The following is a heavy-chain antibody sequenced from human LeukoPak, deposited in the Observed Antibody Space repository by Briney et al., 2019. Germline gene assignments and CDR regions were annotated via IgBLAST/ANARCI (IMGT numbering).Heavy chain of an antibody. V-gene: IGHV4-59*08. D-gene: IGHD1-1*01. Sequence: SETLSLTCTVSGGSISSYYWSWIRQPPGKGLEWIGYIYYSGSTNYNPSLKSRVTISVDTSKNQFSLKLSSVTAADTAVYYCARRETGTTELDYWGQGTLVTVSS. CDR1: GGSISSYY. CDR3: ARRETGTTELDY. CDR2: IYYSGST. J-gene: IGHJ4*02.